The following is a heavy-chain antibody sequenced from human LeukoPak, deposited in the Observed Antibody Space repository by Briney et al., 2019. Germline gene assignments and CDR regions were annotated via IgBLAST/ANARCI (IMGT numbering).Heavy chain of an antibody. Sequence: SVKVSCKASGGTFSSYAISWVRQAPGQGLEWVGRIIPIFGTANYAQKFQGRVTITTDESTSTAYMELSSLRSEDTAVYYCARNDDSSGYYPSNFQHWGQGTLVTVSS. CDR3: ARNDDSSGYYPSNFQH. CDR1: GGTFSSYA. V-gene: IGHV1-69*05. CDR2: IIPIFGTA. D-gene: IGHD3-22*01. J-gene: IGHJ1*01.